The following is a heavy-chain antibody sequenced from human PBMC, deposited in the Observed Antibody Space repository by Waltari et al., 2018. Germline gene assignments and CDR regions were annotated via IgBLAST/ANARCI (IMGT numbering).Heavy chain of an antibody. CDR1: GFTFSAYG. CDR2: IRYDGSYR. Sequence: QVQLVESGGGGVQPGRSLRLSCAAAGFTFSAYGARWGGQAAGRGREWVAVIRYDGSYRYYVDSVKGRFTISRDKAKSTVYLQMNSLRAEETAVYYCAKDWNKALDIWGQGTTVSVSS. V-gene: IGHV3-33*03. CDR3: AKDWNKALDI. J-gene: IGHJ3*02. D-gene: IGHD1-1*01.